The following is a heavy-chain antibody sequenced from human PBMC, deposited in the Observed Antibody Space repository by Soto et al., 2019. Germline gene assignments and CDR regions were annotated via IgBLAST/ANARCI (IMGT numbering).Heavy chain of an antibody. CDR1: GFTFSSYS. D-gene: IGHD3-3*01. CDR2: ISSSSSYI. Sequence: GGSLRLSCAASGFTFSSYSMNWVRQAPGKGLEWVSSISSSSSYIYYADSVKGRFTISRDNAKNSLYLQMNSLRAEDTAVYYCARDLPLAGLRFLEWLLVGDYWGQGTLVTVSS. V-gene: IGHV3-21*01. CDR3: ARDLPLAGLRFLEWLLVGDY. J-gene: IGHJ4*02.